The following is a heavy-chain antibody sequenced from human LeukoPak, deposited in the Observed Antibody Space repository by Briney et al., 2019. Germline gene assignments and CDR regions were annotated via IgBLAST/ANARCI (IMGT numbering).Heavy chain of an antibody. D-gene: IGHD2-21*01. V-gene: IGHV1-69*11. CDR3: TIIPNVILFTHYFEY. Sequence: SVKVSCKASGGVFTTYAFSWVRQAPGQGLEWMGSIIPFLGTTNYAQKFQGRVTITADEPTRTAYMELTYVRSDDTAVYYCTIIPNVILFTHYFEYWGQGTLVTVSS. CDR2: IIPFLGTT. CDR1: GGVFTTYA. J-gene: IGHJ4*02.